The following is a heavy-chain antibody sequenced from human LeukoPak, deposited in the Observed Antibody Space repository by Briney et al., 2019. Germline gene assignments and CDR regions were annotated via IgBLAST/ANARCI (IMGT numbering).Heavy chain of an antibody. CDR3: ASAPNSKYFDF. Sequence: SETLSLTCAVYGGSFCGFYWSWIRQQPGKGLEWIGNIYYSGTTSYNPSLGSRFTISIDTSKNEFSLTLNSVTAADTAIYFCASAPNSKYFDFWGQGTLVTVSS. V-gene: IGHV4-31*11. J-gene: IGHJ4*02. D-gene: IGHD1-1*01. CDR1: GGSFCGFY. CDR2: IYYSGTT.